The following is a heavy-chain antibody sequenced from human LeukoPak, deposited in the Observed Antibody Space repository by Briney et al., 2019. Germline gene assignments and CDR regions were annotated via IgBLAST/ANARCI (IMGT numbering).Heavy chain of an antibody. V-gene: IGHV3-30*02. CDR3: AKDRGNSSDY. J-gene: IGHJ4*02. CDR1: GFTSSGSG. Sequence: GGSLRLSCAASGFTSSGSGMHWVRQAPGKGLEWVAFIHYDGSDKYYADSVKGRFTISRDNSKNTLYLQMNSLRAEDKAVYYCAKDRGNSSDYWGQGTLVTVSS. D-gene: IGHD4-23*01. CDR2: IHYDGSDK.